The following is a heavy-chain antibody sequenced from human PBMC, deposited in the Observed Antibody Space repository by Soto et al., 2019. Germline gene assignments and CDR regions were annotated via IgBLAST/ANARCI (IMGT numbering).Heavy chain of an antibody. Sequence: GGSLTLSCATSGFTLSSYGIPWVRQAPGKGLEWVAVICFFGGGGNDSDVGSVKGGFAVSSDDSKQLAYREMKSLSAEETDGFDCRYDRDSGARSYFDVWGELIPVTVSS. D-gene: IGHD2-15*01. CDR1: GFTLSSYG. CDR2: ICFFGGGGND. CDR3: RYDRDSGARSYFDV. J-gene: IGHJ4*02. V-gene: IGHV3-33*01.